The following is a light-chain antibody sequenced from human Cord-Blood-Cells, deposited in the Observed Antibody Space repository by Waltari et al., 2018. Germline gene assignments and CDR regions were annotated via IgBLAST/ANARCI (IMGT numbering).Light chain of an antibody. CDR1: SSDVGGYNY. V-gene: IGLV2-11*01. CDR3: CSYAGSYTWV. Sequence: QSALTQPRSVSGSPGQSVTISCTGTSSDVGGYNYVSCYQQHPGKAPKLMFYDVSKRPSGVPDRFSGSKSGNTASLTISGLQAEDEADYYCCSYAGSYTWVFGGGTKLTVL. CDR2: DVS. J-gene: IGLJ3*02.